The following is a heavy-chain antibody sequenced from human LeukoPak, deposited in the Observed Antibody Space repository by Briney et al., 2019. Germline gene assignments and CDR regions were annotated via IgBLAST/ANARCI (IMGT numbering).Heavy chain of an antibody. D-gene: IGHD5-24*01. CDR2: IWYDGCKI. V-gene: IGHV3-33*06. CDR3: AKDRGGWLPSSFDY. Sequence: GRSLTLSCAASGFTLSHYGMHWVRQAPGRGLEWVAVIWYDGCKISYADSVTGRFTTSRDNSKNTLYLQMRSLRDEATAVYYCAKDRGGWLPSSFDYWGQGTLVTVSS. J-gene: IGHJ4*02. CDR1: GFTLSHYG.